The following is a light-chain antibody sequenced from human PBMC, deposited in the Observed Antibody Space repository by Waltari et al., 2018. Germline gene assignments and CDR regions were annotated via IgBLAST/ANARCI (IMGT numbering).Light chain of an antibody. Sequence: QSALTQPRSVSGSPGQSVTISCTGTSSDVGSYDYVSWYQQHPGKAPKVMIYEVNKRPSGVPDGCSGSKSWNPASLTISGLQAEDEAEYYGCSYGGSYYVLGTGTEVTVL. CDR3: CSYGGSYYV. CDR1: SSDVGSYDY. V-gene: IGLV2-11*01. CDR2: EVN. J-gene: IGLJ1*01.